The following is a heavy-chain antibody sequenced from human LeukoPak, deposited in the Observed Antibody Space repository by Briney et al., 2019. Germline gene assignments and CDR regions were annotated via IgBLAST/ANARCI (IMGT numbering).Heavy chain of an antibody. Sequence: GESLKISCKGSGYSFTSYWIGWVRQMPGKGLEWMGIIYPGDSDTRYSPSFQGQVTISADKSISTAYLQWSSLKASDTAVYHCARVTGLKGYYMDVWGKGTTVTVSS. CDR1: GYSFTSYW. V-gene: IGHV5-51*01. CDR3: ARVTGLKGYYMDV. J-gene: IGHJ6*03. CDR2: IYPGDSDT. D-gene: IGHD4-23*01.